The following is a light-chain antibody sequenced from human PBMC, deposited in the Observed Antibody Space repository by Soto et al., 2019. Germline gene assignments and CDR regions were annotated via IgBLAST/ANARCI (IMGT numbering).Light chain of an antibody. J-gene: IGKJ4*01. CDR2: DAS. V-gene: IGKV1-33*01. CDR1: RDISDY. CDR3: QQYDNVPLT. Sequence: DTQMTQSPASLSASVGDRVTITCQASRDISDYLKWYQHKPGKAPSLLIYDASYLETGVPSRFSGSGSGTHFTFTISSLQPEDTATYYCQQYDNVPLTFGGGTKVDIK.